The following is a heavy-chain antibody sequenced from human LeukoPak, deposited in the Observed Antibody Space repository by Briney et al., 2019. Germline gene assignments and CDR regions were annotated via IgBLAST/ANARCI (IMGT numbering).Heavy chain of an antibody. Sequence: SVKVSCKASGFTFTSSAVQWARQARGQRLEWIGWIVVGSGNTNYAQKFQERVTITRDMSTSTAYMELSSLRSEDTAVYYCAAEGPYCGGDCLAFDIWGQGTMVTVSS. CDR2: IVVGSGNT. V-gene: IGHV1-58*01. CDR1: GFTFTSSA. D-gene: IGHD2-21*02. J-gene: IGHJ3*02. CDR3: AAEGPYCGGDCLAFDI.